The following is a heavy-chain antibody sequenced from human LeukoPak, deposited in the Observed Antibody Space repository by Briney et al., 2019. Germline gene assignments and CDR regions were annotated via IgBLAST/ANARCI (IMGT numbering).Heavy chain of an antibody. J-gene: IGHJ5*02. V-gene: IGHV4-4*07. CDR1: GGSISSYY. CDR2: IYTSGST. Sequence: SETLSLTCTASGGSISSYYWSWIRQPAGKGLEWIGRIYTSGSTNYNPSLKSRVTISVDKSKNQFSLKLSSVTAADTAVYYCARDQYCSGGSCYSGWFDPWGQGTLVTVSS. D-gene: IGHD2-15*01. CDR3: ARDQYCSGGSCYSGWFDP.